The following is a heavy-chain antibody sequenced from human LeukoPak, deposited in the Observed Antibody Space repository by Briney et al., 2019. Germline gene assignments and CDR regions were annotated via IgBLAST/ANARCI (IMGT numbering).Heavy chain of an antibody. CDR2: IYYSGST. Sequence: SETLSLTCTVSGGSISSYYWSWIRQPPGKGLEWIGYIYYSGSTYYNPSLKSRVTISVDTSKNQFSLKLSSVTAADTAVYYCARGDLVPVPDISYYFDYWGQGTLVTVSS. V-gene: IGHV4-59*06. CDR1: GGSISSYY. J-gene: IGHJ4*02. CDR3: ARGDLVPVPDISYYFDY. D-gene: IGHD2-2*01.